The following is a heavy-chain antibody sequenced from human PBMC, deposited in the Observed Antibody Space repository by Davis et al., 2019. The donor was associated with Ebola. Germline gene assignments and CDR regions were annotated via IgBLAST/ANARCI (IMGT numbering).Heavy chain of an antibody. CDR3: AKVGYYYDSGGSVDY. V-gene: IGHV1-2*02. D-gene: IGHD3-22*01. J-gene: IGHJ4*02. CDR1: GYSFTGHY. CDR2: IKPSSGGT. Sequence: SVKVPCKASGYSFTGHYLHWVRQAPGQGLEWLGWIKPSSGGTTYAQKFQGRVTMTSDTSTGTVYMELLRLMSDDTAVYYCAKVGYYYDSGGSVDYWGQGTLVTVSS.